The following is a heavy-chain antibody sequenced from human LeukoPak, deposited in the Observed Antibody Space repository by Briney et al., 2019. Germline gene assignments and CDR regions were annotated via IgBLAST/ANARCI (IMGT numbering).Heavy chain of an antibody. CDR1: GASMSRSY. CDR2: IYYRGST. CDR3: ARGRNYGALTYYFDY. J-gene: IGHJ4*02. Sequence: PSETLSLTCSVSGASMSRSYGRWMREPPGKGGEGSAYIYYRGSTNYNPSLKSRVSISVDTSKNHFSLNLTSVTAADTAVYYCARGRNYGALTYYFDYWAPGTLVTVSS. D-gene: IGHD4-17*01. V-gene: IGHV4-59*12.